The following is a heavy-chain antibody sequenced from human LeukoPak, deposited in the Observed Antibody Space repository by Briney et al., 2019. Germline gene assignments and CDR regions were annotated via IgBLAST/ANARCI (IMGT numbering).Heavy chain of an antibody. D-gene: IGHD3-10*01. CDR3: AREYYYGSGSYYSRVEFRSYYYYYMDV. CDR2: IYYSGST. J-gene: IGHJ6*03. Sequence: PSETLSLTCTVSGGSISSSSYYWGWIRQPPGKGLEWIGSIYYSGSTYYNPSLKSRVTISVDTSKNQFSLKLSSVTAADTAVYYCAREYYYGSGSYYSRVEFRSYYYYYMDVWGKGTTVTISS. CDR1: GGSISSSSYY. V-gene: IGHV4-39*07.